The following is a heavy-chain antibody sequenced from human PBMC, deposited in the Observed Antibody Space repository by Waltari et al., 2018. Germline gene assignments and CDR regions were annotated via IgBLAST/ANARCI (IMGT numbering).Heavy chain of an antibody. CDR3: AREGVILKITDRYFDM. CDR1: GFSFSSHG. Sequence: QVHLVESGGGVVQPGGSLRLSCAASGFSFSSHGMHWVRQAPGKGLQWVSVISDDGRNKYYTDSVKGRFTVSRDNSQNTLHLQMNSLAVEDTAVYYCAREGVILKITDRYFDMWGRGTLVTVSS. D-gene: IGHD3-9*01. V-gene: IGHV3-30*10. J-gene: IGHJ2*01. CDR2: ISDDGRNK.